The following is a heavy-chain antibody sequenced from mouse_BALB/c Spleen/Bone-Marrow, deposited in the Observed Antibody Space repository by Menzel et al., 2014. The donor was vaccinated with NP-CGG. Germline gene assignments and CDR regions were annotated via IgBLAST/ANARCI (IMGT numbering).Heavy chain of an antibody. V-gene: IGHV1S81*02. CDR2: INPSNGGT. D-gene: IGHD3-3*01. J-gene: IGHJ3*01. CDR1: GYTFTSYY. CDR3: TREGTFFAY. Sequence: QVQLKQSGAELVKPGASVKLSCKSSGYTFTSYYTYWVKQRPGQGLEWIGGINPSNGGTNFNEKFKSKATLTVDKSSSTAYMQLSSLTSEDSAVYYCTREGTFFAYWGQGTLVTVSA.